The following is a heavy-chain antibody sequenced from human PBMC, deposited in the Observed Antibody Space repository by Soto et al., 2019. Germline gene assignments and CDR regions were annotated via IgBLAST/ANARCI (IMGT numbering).Heavy chain of an antibody. D-gene: IGHD2-2*01. Sequence: QVQLQESGPGLVKPSQTLSLTCSVSGGSISSGGYYWSWIRQHPGKGLEWIGYIYYSGRTFYNPSLNSGVSISVDTSKNQFSLKLSSVTSADAGVYYCSRLGEDCSSTSCYLGYYYAMDVWGQGTTVTVSS. CDR1: GGSISSGGYY. CDR2: IYYSGRT. CDR3: SRLGEDCSSTSCYLGYYYAMDV. V-gene: IGHV4-31*03. J-gene: IGHJ6*02.